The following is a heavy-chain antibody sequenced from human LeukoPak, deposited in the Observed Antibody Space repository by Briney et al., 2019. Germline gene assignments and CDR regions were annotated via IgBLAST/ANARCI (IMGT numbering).Heavy chain of an antibody. CDR1: GGTFSSYA. CDR3: ARNKWELPEVLDY. D-gene: IGHD1-26*01. V-gene: IGHV1-69*05. Sequence: EASVKVSCKASGGTFSSYAISWVRQAPGQGLEWMGGIIPIFGTANYAQKLQGRVTMTTDTSTSTAYMELRSLRSDDTAVYYCARNKWELPEVLDYWGQGTLVTVSS. J-gene: IGHJ4*02. CDR2: IIPIFGTA.